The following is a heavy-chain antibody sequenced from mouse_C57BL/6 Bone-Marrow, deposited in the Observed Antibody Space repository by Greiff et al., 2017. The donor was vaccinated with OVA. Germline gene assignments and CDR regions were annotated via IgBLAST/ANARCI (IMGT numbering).Heavy chain of an antibody. V-gene: IGHV1-84*01. J-gene: IGHJ2*01. Sequence: GQGLEWIGWIYPGSGNTKYNEKFKGKATLTVDTSSSTAYMQLSSLTSEDSAVYFCARGDWDYFDYWGQGTTLTVSS. CDR3: ARGDWDYFDY. D-gene: IGHD4-1*01. CDR2: IYPGSGNT.